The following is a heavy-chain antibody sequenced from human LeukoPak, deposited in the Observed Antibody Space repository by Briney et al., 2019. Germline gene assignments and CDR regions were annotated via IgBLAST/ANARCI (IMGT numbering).Heavy chain of an antibody. V-gene: IGHV4-34*01. Sequence: PSETLSLTSAVYGGSFSGYYWSWIRQPPGKGLEWIGEINHSRSTNYNPSLKSRVTISVDTSKNEFCLKLSSLSAADTAVYYCARVGPRYCSGGSCYPANPKSTCFDYWGQGTLVTVSS. J-gene: IGHJ4*02. CDR2: INHSRST. D-gene: IGHD2-15*01. CDR3: ARVGPRYCSGGSCYPANPKSTCFDY. CDR1: GGSFSGYY.